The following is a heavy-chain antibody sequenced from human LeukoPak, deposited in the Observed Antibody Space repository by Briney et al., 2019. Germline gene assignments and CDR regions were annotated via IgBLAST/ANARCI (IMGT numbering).Heavy chain of an antibody. J-gene: IGHJ4*02. D-gene: IGHD3-22*01. CDR1: GITLSNYG. CDR3: AKRGVVIRVILVGFHKEAYYFDS. Sequence: GGSLRLSCAVSGITLSNYGMSWVRQAPGKGLEWVAGISGSGGWTNYADPVKGRFTISRDNPKNTLYLQMSSLRAEDTAVYFCAKRGVVIRVILVGFHKEAYYFDSWGQGALVTVSS. CDR2: ISGSGGWT. V-gene: IGHV3-23*01.